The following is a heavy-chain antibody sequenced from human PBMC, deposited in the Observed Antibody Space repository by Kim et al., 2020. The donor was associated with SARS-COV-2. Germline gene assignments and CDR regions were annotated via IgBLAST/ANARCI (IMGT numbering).Heavy chain of an antibody. CDR3: VTAALIVAPDRNY. D-gene: IGHD2-2*01. Sequence: YYADSVRGRFTISRDNSKNTMYLQMDSLRVEDAAVYYCVTAALIVAPDRNYWGQGTLVTVSS. V-gene: IGHV3-23*01. J-gene: IGHJ4*02.